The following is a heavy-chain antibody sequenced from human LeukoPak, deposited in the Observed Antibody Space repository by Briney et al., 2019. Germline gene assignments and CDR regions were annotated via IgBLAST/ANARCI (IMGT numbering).Heavy chain of an antibody. CDR1: GFTFSNYA. D-gene: IGHD3-9*01. CDR3: AKFYDILTSYFDY. CDR2: LSGGGGST. V-gene: IGHV3-23*01. J-gene: IGHJ4*02. Sequence: PGGSLRLSCAASGFTFSNYAMNWVRQAPGKGLEWVSGLSGGGGSTYYAYYTDSVRGRFTISRDNSKNTLYLEMNSLRAEDTAVYYCAKFYDILTSYFDYWGQGTLVTVSS.